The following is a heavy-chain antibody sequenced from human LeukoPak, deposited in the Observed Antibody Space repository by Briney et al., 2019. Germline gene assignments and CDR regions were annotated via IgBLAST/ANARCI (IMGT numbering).Heavy chain of an antibody. CDR2: IYPGDSDT. Sequence: GESLKISCKGSGYDFTIYWIAWVSQMPGRGLEWMGIIYPGDSDTRYSPSFQGQVTISADKSISTAYLQWSSLKASDTAMYYCARHDRGYYFGLDVWGQGTTVTVSS. V-gene: IGHV5-51*01. J-gene: IGHJ6*02. CDR1: GYDFTIYW. CDR3: ARHDRGYYFGLDV.